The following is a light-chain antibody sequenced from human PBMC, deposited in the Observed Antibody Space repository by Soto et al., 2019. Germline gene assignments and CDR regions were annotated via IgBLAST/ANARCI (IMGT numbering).Light chain of an antibody. CDR2: RNN. Sequence: QSVLTQPPSASGTPGQGGTISCSGRRIKNGSNYVYWDQQLPGRAPKLLIYRNNQRPSGVPDRFSGSKSGTSASLAISGLRSDDEADYYCAAWDDSLSGYVFGTGTKVTVL. CDR3: AAWDDSLSGYV. CDR1: RIKNGSNY. J-gene: IGLJ1*01. V-gene: IGLV1-47*01.